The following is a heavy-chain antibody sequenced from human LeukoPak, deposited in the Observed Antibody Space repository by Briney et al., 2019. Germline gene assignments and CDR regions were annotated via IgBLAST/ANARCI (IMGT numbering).Heavy chain of an antibody. D-gene: IGHD1-14*01. J-gene: IGHJ3*02. V-gene: IGHV4-30-4*01. CDR1: GGSISRGDYY. CDR3: ARVPAAFDI. CDR2: IYHSGAT. Sequence: SETLSLTCTVSGGSISRGDYYWTWIRQPPGKGLEWIGYIYHSGATYYHPSLKSRVTISIDTSKNQFSLKLRSVTAADTAVYYCARVPAAFDIWGQGRMVTVSS.